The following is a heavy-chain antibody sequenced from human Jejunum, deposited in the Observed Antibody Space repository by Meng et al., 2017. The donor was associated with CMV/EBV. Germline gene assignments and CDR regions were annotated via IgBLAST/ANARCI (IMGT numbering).Heavy chain of an antibody. J-gene: IGHJ4*02. Sequence: EGHHALSSAQPIQLAPSVKISCQASGYSFTNYWIGLVRQMPEKGLEWMGIIYPGHSKIRYSPSFQGQVTISADKSIRTVYLQWSSLKASDTAIYYCARHNCYDVWGQGTLVNVSS. D-gene: IGHD3-16*01. CDR1: GYSFTNYW. V-gene: IGHV5-51*01. CDR3: ARHNCYDV. CDR2: IYPGHSKI.